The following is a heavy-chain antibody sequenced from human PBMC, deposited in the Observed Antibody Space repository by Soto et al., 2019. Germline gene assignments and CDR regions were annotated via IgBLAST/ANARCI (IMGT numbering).Heavy chain of an antibody. CDR2: ISAYNGNT. J-gene: IGHJ6*02. Sequence: QVQLVQSGAAVKKPGASVKVSCKASGYTFTSYGISWVRQAPGQGREWMGWISAYNGNTNYAQKLQGRVTMTTDTSTSTAYMELRSLRSDDTAVYYYARDDPVSIAAACTYYYYGMDVWGQGTTVTVSS. CDR3: ARDDPVSIAAACTYYYYGMDV. D-gene: IGHD6-13*01. V-gene: IGHV1-18*04. CDR1: GYTFTSYG.